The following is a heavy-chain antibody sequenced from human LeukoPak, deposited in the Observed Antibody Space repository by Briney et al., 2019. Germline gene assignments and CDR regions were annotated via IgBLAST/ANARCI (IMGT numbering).Heavy chain of an antibody. CDR1: GYTFTSYY. CDR2: INPSGGST. D-gene: IGHD3-3*01. CDR3: AKDGGGDLEWLPPMDV. Sequence: GASVKVSCKASGYTFTSYYMHWVRQAPGQGLEWMGIINPSGGSTSYAQRFQGRVTMTRDMSTSTVYMELSSLRSEDTAVYYCAKDGGGDLEWLPPMDVWGQGTTVTVSS. V-gene: IGHV1-46*01. J-gene: IGHJ6*02.